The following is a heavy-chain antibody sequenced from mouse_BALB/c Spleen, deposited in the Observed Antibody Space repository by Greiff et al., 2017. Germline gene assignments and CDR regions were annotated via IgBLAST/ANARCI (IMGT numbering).Heavy chain of an antibody. D-gene: IGHD1-1*01. J-gene: IGHJ4*01. Sequence: EVKVEESGGGLVQPGGSRKLSCAASGFTFSSFGMHWVRQAPEKGLEWVAYISSGSSTIYYADTVKGRFTISRDNPKNTLFLQMTSLRSEDTAMYYCARFYYYGSSYMDYWGQGTSVTVSS. CDR2: ISSGSSTI. V-gene: IGHV5-17*02. CDR3: ARFYYYGSSYMDY. CDR1: GFTFSSFG.